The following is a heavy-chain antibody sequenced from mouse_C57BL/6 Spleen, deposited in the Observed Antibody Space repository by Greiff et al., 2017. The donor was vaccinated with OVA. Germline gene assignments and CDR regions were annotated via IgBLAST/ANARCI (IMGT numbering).Heavy chain of an antibody. CDR3: AREWGVYYGSSYGWFAY. CDR1: GYTFTDYY. Sequence: VQLQQSGPELVKPGASVKISCKASGYTFTDYYMNWVKQSHGKSLEWIGDINPNNGGTSYNQKFKGKATLTVEKSSSTAYMELRSLTSEDSAVYYCAREWGVYYGSSYGWFAYWGQGTLVTVSA. V-gene: IGHV1-26*01. CDR2: INPNNGGT. D-gene: IGHD1-1*01. J-gene: IGHJ3*01.